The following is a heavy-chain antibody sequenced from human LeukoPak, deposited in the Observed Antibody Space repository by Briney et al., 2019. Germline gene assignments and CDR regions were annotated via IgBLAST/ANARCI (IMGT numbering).Heavy chain of an antibody. CDR1: GGSFSGYY. CDR3: ASLRATRPFDY. V-gene: IGHV4-34*01. Sequence: SETLSLTYAVYGGSFSGYYWSWIRQPPGKGLEWIGEINHSGSTNYNPSLKSRVTISVDTSKNQFSLKLSSVTAADTAVYYCASLRATRPFDYWGQGTLVTVSS. D-gene: IGHD1-26*01. CDR2: INHSGST. J-gene: IGHJ4*02.